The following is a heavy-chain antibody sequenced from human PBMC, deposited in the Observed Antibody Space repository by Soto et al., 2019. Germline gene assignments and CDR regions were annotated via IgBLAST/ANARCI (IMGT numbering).Heavy chain of an antibody. J-gene: IGHJ6*02. CDR1: GFTFSRYS. CDR2: ISSLNRTI. CDR3: ERDPGPYGMDV. Sequence: GGSLRLSCAASGFTFSRYSMNWVRQAPGKGLEWLAYISSLNRTINYADSVRGRFTISRDNAKNSVYLQINSLRDDDTAVYYCERDPGPYGMDVWGHGTTVTVSS. V-gene: IGHV3-48*02.